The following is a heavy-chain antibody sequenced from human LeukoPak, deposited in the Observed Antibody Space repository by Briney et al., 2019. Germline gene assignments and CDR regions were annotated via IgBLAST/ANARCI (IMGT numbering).Heavy chain of an antibody. CDR2: IYYSGST. CDR1: GGSIDRVY. Sequence: PSETLSLTCTVSGGSIDRVYFSSIRQPPGKGLEWIGYIYYSGSTNYNPSLKSRVTISVDTSKNQFSLKLSSVTAADTPVYYCARDRIGFDYWGQGTLVTVSS. D-gene: IGHD2-15*01. CDR3: ARDRIGFDY. V-gene: IGHV4-59*01. J-gene: IGHJ4*02.